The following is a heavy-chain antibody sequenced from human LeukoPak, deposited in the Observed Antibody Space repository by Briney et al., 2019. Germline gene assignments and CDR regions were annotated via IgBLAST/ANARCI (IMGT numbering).Heavy chain of an antibody. CDR3: ARDSSTWGNRYFDY. CDR2: ISHDGIKN. D-gene: IGHD2-2*01. J-gene: IGHJ4*02. Sequence: PGRSLRLSCAVSGFTFSSYGIHWFRQAPGKGLEWVTFISHDGIKNYYADSVKGRFTVSRDNSKNTLYLQMDSLRADDTAVYYCARDSSTWGNRYFDYWGQGTLVTVSS. CDR1: GFTFSSYG. V-gene: IGHV3-30*03.